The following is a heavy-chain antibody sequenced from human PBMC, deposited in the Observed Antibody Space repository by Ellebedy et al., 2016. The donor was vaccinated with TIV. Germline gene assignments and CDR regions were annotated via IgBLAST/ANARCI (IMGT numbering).Heavy chain of an antibody. CDR3: ARGWELLVDP. D-gene: IGHD1-26*01. J-gene: IGHJ5*02. CDR1: GFTFSSYG. V-gene: IGHV3-30*03. CDR2: ISYDGSNK. Sequence: GESLKISXAASGFTFSSYGMHWVRQAPGKGLEWVAVISYDGSNKYYADSVKGRFTISRDNSKNTLYLQMNSLRAEDTAVYYCARGWELLVDPWGQGTLVTVSS.